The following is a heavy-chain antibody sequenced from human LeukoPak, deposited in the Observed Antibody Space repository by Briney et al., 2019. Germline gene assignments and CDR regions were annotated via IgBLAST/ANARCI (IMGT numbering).Heavy chain of an antibody. CDR3: AREGYYDTSGYPYY. V-gene: IGHV3-9*01. CDR1: GFTFDDYA. Sequence: GGSLRPSCAASGFTFDDYAMHWVRQAPGKGLEWVSGVSWNSGTIGYADSVKGRFTISRDNAKNSLYLQMNSLRPEDTAFYYCAREGYYDTSGYPYYWGKGTLVTVSS. J-gene: IGHJ4*02. CDR2: VSWNSGTI. D-gene: IGHD3-22*01.